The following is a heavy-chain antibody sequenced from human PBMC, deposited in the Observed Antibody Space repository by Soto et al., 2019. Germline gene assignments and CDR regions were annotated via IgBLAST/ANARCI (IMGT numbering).Heavy chain of an antibody. CDR1: GFTFSSYA. Sequence: QVQLVESGGGVVQPGRSLRLSCAASGFTFSSYAMHWVRQAPGKGLEWVAVISYDGSNKYYADSVKGRFTISRDNSKNTVYLQMNRLIAEDTAVYYCARDPANNWNGRSLYYFDYWGQGTLVTVSS. D-gene: IGHD1-20*01. J-gene: IGHJ4*02. CDR2: ISYDGSNK. V-gene: IGHV3-30-3*01. CDR3: ARDPANNWNGRSLYYFDY.